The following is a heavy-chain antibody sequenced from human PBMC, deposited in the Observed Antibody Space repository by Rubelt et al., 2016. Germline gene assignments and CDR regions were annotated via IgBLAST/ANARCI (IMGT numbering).Heavy chain of an antibody. CDR1: GGSVSSYS. CDR2: INHSGNT. Sequence: QVQLQESGPGLVKPSETLSLTCTVSGGSVSSYSWSWIRQPPGKGLEWIGEINHSGNTNYNPSLKSRVTISVDTSKNQFSLKRSSVTAADTAVYYCARHSSSLEGYYGMDVWGQGTTVTVSS. J-gene: IGHJ6*02. V-gene: IGHV4-59*08. D-gene: IGHD6-6*01. CDR3: ARHSSSLEGYYGMDV.